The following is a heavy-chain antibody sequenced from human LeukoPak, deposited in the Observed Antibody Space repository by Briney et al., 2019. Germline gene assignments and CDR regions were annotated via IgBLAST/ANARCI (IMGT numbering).Heavy chain of an antibody. Sequence: GGSLRLSCAASGFAFDDYGMSWVRQAPGKGLEWVSGINWNGGSSGYADSVKGRFTISRDNAKNSLYLQMNSLRAEDTAVYYCAKDGSAFKEWDRSGSGSSYYFDYWGQGTLVTVSS. CDR3: AKDGSAFKEWDRSGSGSSYYFDY. J-gene: IGHJ4*02. CDR2: INWNGGSS. D-gene: IGHD3-10*01. CDR1: GFAFDDYG. V-gene: IGHV3-20*04.